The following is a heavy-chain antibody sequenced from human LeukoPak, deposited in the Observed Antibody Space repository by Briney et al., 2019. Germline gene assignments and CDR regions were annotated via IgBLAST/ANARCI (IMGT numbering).Heavy chain of an antibody. D-gene: IGHD6-13*01. V-gene: IGHV4-34*01. CDR2: INHSGST. CDR3: ARRPGMGYSSSWYKDWFDY. J-gene: IGHJ5*01. Sequence: PSETLSLTCAVYGGSFSGYYWSWIRQPPGKGLEWIGEINHSGSTNYNPSLKSRVTISVGTSKNQFSLKLSSVTAADTAVYYCARRPGMGYSSSWYKDWFDYWGQGTLVTVSS. CDR1: GGSFSGYY.